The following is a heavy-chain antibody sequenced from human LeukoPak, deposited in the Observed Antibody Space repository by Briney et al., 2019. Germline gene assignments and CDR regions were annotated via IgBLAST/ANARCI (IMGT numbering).Heavy chain of an antibody. CDR1: GFTFSNYA. CDR2: ISGSGGRT. CDR3: AAAGDGYNSVDY. Sequence: GGSLRLSCAASGFTFSNYAMSWVRQAPGKGLEWVSGISGSGGRTYYADCVKGRFTMSRDNSKSTLYMQMNSLRAADTAVYYCAAAGDGYNSVDYWGQGTLVTVSS. V-gene: IGHV3-23*01. J-gene: IGHJ4*02. D-gene: IGHD5-24*01.